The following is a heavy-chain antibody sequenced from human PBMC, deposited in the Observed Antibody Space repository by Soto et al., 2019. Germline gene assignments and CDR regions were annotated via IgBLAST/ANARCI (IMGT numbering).Heavy chain of an antibody. Sequence: PSETLSLTCTVSGGSISSSSYYWGWIRQPPGKGLEWIGSIYYSGSTYYNPSLKSRVTISVDTSKNQFSLKLSSVTAADTAVYYGARDPKWGTSAFDIWGQGTMVTVSS. CDR3: ARDPKWGTSAFDI. V-gene: IGHV4-39*02. CDR1: GGSISSSSYY. J-gene: IGHJ3*02. D-gene: IGHD3-16*01. CDR2: IYYSGST.